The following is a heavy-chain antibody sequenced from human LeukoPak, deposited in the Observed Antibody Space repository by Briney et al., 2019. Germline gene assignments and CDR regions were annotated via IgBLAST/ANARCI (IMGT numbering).Heavy chain of an antibody. Sequence: PGGSLRLSCAASGFTFSTYFMNWVPQAPGKGLEWVSSISSSTRYTYYADSVKGRFTISRDNPKNLLYLQMNSVRAEHTAVYYCARHAHLSGPSSRNWCPPWGQGTLVTVSS. CDR1: GFTFSTYF. J-gene: IGHJ5*02. CDR2: ISSSTRYT. D-gene: IGHD6-13*01. V-gene: IGHV3-21*06. CDR3: ARHAHLSGPSSRNWCPP.